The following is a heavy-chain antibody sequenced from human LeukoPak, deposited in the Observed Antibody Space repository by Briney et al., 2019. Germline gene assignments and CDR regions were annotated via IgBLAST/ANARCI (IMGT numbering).Heavy chain of an antibody. D-gene: IGHD4-17*01. CDR3: ARDSGDYVGTGGD. J-gene: IGHJ4*02. CDR1: GFTVSSKY. CDR2: IYRDDNT. V-gene: IGHV3-66*01. Sequence: PGGSLRLSCAASGFTVSSKYMSWVRQAPGKGLEWVSTIYRDDNTHYADFVRGRFTIPRDNSENTLYLQMNSLRVEDTAVYYCARDSGDYVGTGGDWGQGTLVMVSS.